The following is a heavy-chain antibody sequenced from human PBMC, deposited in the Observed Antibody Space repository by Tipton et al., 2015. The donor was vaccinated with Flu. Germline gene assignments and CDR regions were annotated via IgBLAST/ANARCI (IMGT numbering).Heavy chain of an antibody. V-gene: IGHV4-34*01. J-gene: IGHJ5*02. Sequence: TLSLTCAVHGGSFSGYYWSWIRQPPGKGLEWIGEINHSGSTNYNPSLKSRVTISVDTSKNQFSLKLSSVTAADTAVYYCARVTELLWFGEARGWFDPWGQGTLVTVSS. CDR3: ARVTELLWFGEARGWFDP. D-gene: IGHD3-10*01. CDR1: GGSFSGYY. CDR2: INHSGST.